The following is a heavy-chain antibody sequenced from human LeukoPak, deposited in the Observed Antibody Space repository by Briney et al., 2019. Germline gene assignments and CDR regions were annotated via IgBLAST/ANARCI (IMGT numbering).Heavy chain of an antibody. J-gene: IGHJ6*02. V-gene: IGHV4-31*03. CDR3: ARSHTEIEGIAVAGKYYYYYGMDV. CDR1: GGSISSGGYY. D-gene: IGHD6-19*01. CDR2: IYYSGST. Sequence: PSETLSLTCTVSGGSISSGGYYWSWIRQHPGKGLEWIGYIYYSGSTYYNPSLKSRVTISVDTSKNQFSLKLSSVTAADTAVYYCARSHTEIEGIAVAGKYYYYYGMDVWGQGTTVTVSS.